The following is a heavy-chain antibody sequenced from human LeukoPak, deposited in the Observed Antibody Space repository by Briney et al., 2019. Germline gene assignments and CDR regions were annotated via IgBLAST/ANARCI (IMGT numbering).Heavy chain of an antibody. CDR3: ARDPGEEWELLDYFDY. CDR1: GFKVEDFA. V-gene: IGHV3-9*01. J-gene: IGHJ4*02. D-gene: IGHD1-26*01. CDR2: MSYNSVRR. Sequence: GGSLRLSCAASGFKVEDFAFHWVRQAPGKGLEWVSGMSYNSVRRGYADSVKGRFTISRDNAKNTLYLQMNSLRAEDTAVYYCARDPGEEWELLDYFDYWGQGTLVTVSS.